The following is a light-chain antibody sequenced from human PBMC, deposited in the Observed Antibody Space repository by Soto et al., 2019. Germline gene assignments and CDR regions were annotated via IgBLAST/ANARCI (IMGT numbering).Light chain of an antibody. Sequence: EIVLTQSPATLSLSPGEGATLSCRASQSVTTRLAWYQQKPGQAPRLLIYAVSTRAPGIPARFSGSGSATDFTLIISSLEPEDCAVYYCQQRSTWPPVTFGPGTRLEI. V-gene: IGKV3-11*01. J-gene: IGKJ5*01. CDR2: AVS. CDR1: QSVTTR. CDR3: QQRSTWPPVT.